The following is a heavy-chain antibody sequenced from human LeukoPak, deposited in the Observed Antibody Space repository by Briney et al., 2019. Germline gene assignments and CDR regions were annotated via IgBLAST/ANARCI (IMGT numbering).Heavy chain of an antibody. CDR1: GFTFSSYG. D-gene: IGHD3-16*02. CDR3: AKAGYYDYVWGSYPPLGGGGTNPLSGFDY. CDR2: ISYDGSNK. Sequence: PGGSLRLSCAASGFTFSSYGMHWVRQAPGKGLEWVAVISYDGSNKYYADSVKGRFTISRDNSKNTLYLQMNSLRAEDTAVYYCAKAGYYDYVWGSYPPLGGGGTNPLSGFDYWGQGTLVTVSS. V-gene: IGHV3-30*18. J-gene: IGHJ4*02.